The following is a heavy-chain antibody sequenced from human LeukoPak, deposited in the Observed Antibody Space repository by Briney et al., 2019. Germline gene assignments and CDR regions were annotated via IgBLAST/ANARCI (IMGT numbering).Heavy chain of an antibody. D-gene: IGHD3-10*01. Sequence: SGTLSLTCAVSGGSISSTNWWSWVRQPPGKGLEWIGQIYHSGSTNYNPSLKSRVTISVDTSKNQFSLKLSSVTAADTAVYYCVGRYDSGVGFDPWGQGTLVTVFS. CDR1: GGSISSTNW. V-gene: IGHV4-4*02. J-gene: IGHJ5*02. CDR3: VGRYDSGVGFDP. CDR2: IYHSGST.